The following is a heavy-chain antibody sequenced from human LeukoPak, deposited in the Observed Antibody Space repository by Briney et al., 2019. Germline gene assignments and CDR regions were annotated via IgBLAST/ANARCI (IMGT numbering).Heavy chain of an antibody. CDR1: GFTFSSYW. J-gene: IGHJ4*02. Sequence: GGSLRLSCAASGFTFSSYWMSWVRQAPGKGLEWVANIKQDGSEKYYVDSVKGRFTISRDNAKNSLYLQMNSLRAEDTAVYYCARDRRTVVTPFDYWGQGTLVTVSS. D-gene: IGHD4-23*01. CDR2: IKQDGSEK. V-gene: IGHV3-7*01. CDR3: ARDRRTVVTPFDY.